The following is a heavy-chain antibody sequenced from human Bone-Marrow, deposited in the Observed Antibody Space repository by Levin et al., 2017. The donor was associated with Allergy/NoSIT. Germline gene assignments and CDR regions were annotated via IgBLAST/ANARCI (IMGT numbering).Heavy chain of an antibody. J-gene: IGHJ4*02. CDR3: AREDASGSFVDY. D-gene: IGHD3-10*01. CDR1: GDSISSSRYY. CDR2: IFYSGNT. Sequence: SCSVSGDSISSSRYYWGWIRQPPGKGLEWIGTIFYSGNTYYNPSLKSRVTLSVDTSKNQFSLKLASVTAADTAVYYCAREDASGSFVDYWGQGTLVIVSS. V-gene: IGHV4-39*07.